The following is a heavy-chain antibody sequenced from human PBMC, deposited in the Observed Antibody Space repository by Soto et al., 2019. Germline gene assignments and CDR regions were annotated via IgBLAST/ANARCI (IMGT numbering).Heavy chain of an antibody. V-gene: IGHV1-2*04. CDR1: GYSFTDYH. D-gene: IGHD2-8*01. Sequence: GASVKVSCKASGYSFTDYHIHWVRQSPGQGLEWLGRINPKSGGTSTAQKFQGWVTMTTDTSISTASMELTRLTSDDTAIYYCARGDSTDCSNGVCSFFYNHDMDVWGQGTTVTVSS. J-gene: IGHJ6*02. CDR3: ARGDSTDCSNGVCSFFYNHDMDV. CDR2: INPKSGGT.